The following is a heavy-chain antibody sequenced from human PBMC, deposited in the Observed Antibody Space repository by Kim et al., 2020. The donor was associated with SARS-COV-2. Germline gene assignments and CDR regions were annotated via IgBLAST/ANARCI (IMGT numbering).Heavy chain of an antibody. CDR2: E. CDR3: ARTLTGTTESFEY. Sequence: ECYGDSVGGRFTVSRDGANMYLQMNSLRAEDTAVYYCARTLTGTTESFEYWGRGTLVTVSS. J-gene: IGHJ1*01. D-gene: IGHD3-9*01. V-gene: IGHV3-7*03.